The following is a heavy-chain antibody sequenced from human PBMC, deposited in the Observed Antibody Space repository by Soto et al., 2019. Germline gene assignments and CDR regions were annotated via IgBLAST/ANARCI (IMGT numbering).Heavy chain of an antibody. Sequence: KGLEWMGIIYPGDSDTRYSPSFQGQVTIAADKSISTAYLHWSSLKASDTAMYYCARHGLKYSRRYSGYVLAYLGQRTLVTVSP. J-gene: IGHJ4*02. D-gene: IGHD5-12*01. V-gene: IGHV5-51*01. CDR2: IYPGDSDT. CDR3: ARHGLKYSRRYSGYVLAY.